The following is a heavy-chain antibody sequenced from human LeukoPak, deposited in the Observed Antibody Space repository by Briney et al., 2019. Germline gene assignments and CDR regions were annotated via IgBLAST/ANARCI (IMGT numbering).Heavy chain of an antibody. CDR1: EFTFSYYG. CDR2: IWYDGSNK. Sequence: GGSLRLSCAASEFTFSYYGMHWVRQAPGKGLEWVAVIWYDGSNKYYADSVKGRFTISRDNAENSLYLQMNSLRAEDTAVYYCARETVTPYYYYGMDVWGQGTTVTVSS. CDR3: ARETVTPYYYYGMDV. D-gene: IGHD4-17*01. V-gene: IGHV3-33*01. J-gene: IGHJ6*02.